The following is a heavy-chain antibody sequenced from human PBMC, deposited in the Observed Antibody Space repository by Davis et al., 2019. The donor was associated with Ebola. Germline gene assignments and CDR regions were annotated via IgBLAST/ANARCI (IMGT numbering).Heavy chain of an antibody. CDR2: IYYSGST. CDR3: ARGSLWLDY. D-gene: IGHD2-21*01. V-gene: IGHV4-39*07. Sequence: MPSETLSLTCTVSGGSFSSSTYYWGWIRQPPGKGLEWIGSIYYSGSTYYNPSLKSRVTISVDTSKNQFSLKLSSVAAADTAVYYCARGSLWLDYWGQGALVTVSS. CDR1: GGSFSSSTYY. J-gene: IGHJ4*02.